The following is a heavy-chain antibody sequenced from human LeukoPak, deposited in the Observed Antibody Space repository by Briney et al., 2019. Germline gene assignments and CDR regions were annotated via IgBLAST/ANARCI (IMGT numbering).Heavy chain of an antibody. CDR1: GFTFSSYA. V-gene: IGHV3-23*01. J-gene: IGHJ4*02. Sequence: PGGSLRLSCAASGFTFSSYAMNWVRQAPGKGLEWVSSISGSVGRTFYADSVKGRFTISRDNSKNTLYLQMNSLRAEDTALYYCAKDRHADTAMVSWGQGTLVTVSS. D-gene: IGHD5-18*01. CDR3: AKDRHADTAMVS. CDR2: ISGSVGRT.